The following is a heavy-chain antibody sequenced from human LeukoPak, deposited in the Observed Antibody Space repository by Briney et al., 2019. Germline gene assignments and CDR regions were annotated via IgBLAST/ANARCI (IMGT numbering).Heavy chain of an antibody. J-gene: IGHJ4*02. D-gene: IGHD3-22*01. Sequence: GGSLRLSCAASGFTFDDYGMSWVRQAPGKGLERVSGINWNGGSTGYADSVKGRFTISRDNAKNSLYLQMNSLRAEDTALYYCARGPQYYYDSSGNDYWGQGTLVTVSS. CDR3: ARGPQYYYDSSGNDY. CDR2: INWNGGST. CDR1: GFTFDDYG. V-gene: IGHV3-20*04.